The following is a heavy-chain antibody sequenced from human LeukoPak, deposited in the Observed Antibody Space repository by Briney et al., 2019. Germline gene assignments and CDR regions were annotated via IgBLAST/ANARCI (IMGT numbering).Heavy chain of an antibody. CDR1: ADSITSYY. CDR2: IYYSGST. J-gene: IGHJ2*01. CDR3: ARSLGNGYSYWYFDL. Sequence: SETLSLTCTVSADSITSYYWSWIRQPPGKGLEWIGYIYYSGSTSNNPSLQSRVTISIDTSKNQISLKLSSVTAADTAVYYCARSLGNGYSYWYFDLWGRGTLVTVSS. V-gene: IGHV4-59*01. D-gene: IGHD3-22*01.